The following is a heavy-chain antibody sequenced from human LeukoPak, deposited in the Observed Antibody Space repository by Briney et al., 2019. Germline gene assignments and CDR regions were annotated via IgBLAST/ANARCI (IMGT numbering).Heavy chain of an antibody. CDR1: GGSISSSSFY. CDR3: ARASLGAQLRWLQSYYFDY. CDR2: IYYSGST. V-gene: IGHV4-39*07. J-gene: IGHJ4*02. D-gene: IGHD5-24*01. Sequence: PSETLSLTCTVSGGSISSSSFYWGWIRQPPGKGLEWIGSIYYSGSTYYNPSLKSRVTISVDTSKNQFSLKLSSVTAADTAVYYCARASLGAQLRWLQSYYFDYWGQGTLVTVSS.